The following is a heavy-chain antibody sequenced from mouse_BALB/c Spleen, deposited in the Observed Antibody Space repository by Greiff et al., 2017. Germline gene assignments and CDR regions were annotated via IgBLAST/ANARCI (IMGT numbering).Heavy chain of an antibody. CDR2: ISDGGSYT. J-gene: IGHJ4*01. Sequence: EVHLVESGGGLVKPGGSLKLSCAASGFTFSDYYMSWVRQTPEKRLEWVATISDGGSYTYYPDSVKGRFTISRDNAKNNLYLQMSSLQSEETAMYDCARDRGLGMDYWGQGTSVTVSS. D-gene: IGHD4-1*01. CDR3: ARDRGLGMDY. V-gene: IGHV5-4*02. CDR1: GFTFSDYY.